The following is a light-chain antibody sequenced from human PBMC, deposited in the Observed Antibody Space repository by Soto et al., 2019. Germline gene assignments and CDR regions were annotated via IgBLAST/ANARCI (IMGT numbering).Light chain of an antibody. CDR3: QQLNAYPIT. Sequence: IQLTQSPSSLSASVGDRVTITCRASQGISSDLAWYQQKPRKAPKLLIYDASTLQSGVPSRFSGSGSGTDFTLTISSLQPEDFATYYCQQLNAYPITFGQGTRLDIK. CDR1: QGISSD. CDR2: DAS. V-gene: IGKV1-9*01. J-gene: IGKJ5*01.